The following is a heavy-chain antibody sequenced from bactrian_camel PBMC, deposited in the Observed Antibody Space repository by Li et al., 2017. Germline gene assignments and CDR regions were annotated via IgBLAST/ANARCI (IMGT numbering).Heavy chain of an antibody. CDR3: AARGPYCYTKLSVRDFTY. CDR1: GYISKRNC. V-gene: IGHV3S63*01. D-gene: IGHD2*01. CDR2: LHTSDGTA. J-gene: IGHJ6*01. Sequence: HVQLVESGGGSVQAGGSLRLSCAASGYISKRNCMGRFRQAPGKEREGVAGLHTSDGTALYVESVKGRFTISQDNAKNTVYLQMNSLKPEDTAMYYCAARGPYCYTKLSVRDFTYWGQGTQVTVS.